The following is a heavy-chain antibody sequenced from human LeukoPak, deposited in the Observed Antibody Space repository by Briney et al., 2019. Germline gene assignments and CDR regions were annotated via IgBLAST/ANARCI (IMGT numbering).Heavy chain of an antibody. J-gene: IGHJ4*02. Sequence: PGGSLRLSCSASGFTFSSYWMHWVRQAPGKGLVWVSRINSDGSSTSYADSVKGRFTISRDNAKNTLYLQMNSLRAEDTAVYYCARGLSSGWYYFDHWGQGTVVTVSS. CDR1: GFTFSSYW. V-gene: IGHV3-74*01. CDR2: INSDGSST. D-gene: IGHD6-19*01. CDR3: ARGLSSGWYYFDH.